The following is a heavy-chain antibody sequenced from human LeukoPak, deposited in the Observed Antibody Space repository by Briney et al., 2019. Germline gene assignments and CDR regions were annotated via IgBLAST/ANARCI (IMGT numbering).Heavy chain of an antibody. J-gene: IGHJ5*02. CDR3: ARVGRGCGGDCYSYSFDP. CDR2: MNPNSGNT. D-gene: IGHD2-21*02. Sequence: GASVKVSCKASGYTFTSYDINWVRQATGQGLEWMGWMNPNSGNTGYAQKFQGRVTITRNTSISTAYMELSSLRSEDTAVYYCARVGRGCGGDCYSYSFDPWGQGTLVTVSS. V-gene: IGHV1-8*03. CDR1: GYTFTSYD.